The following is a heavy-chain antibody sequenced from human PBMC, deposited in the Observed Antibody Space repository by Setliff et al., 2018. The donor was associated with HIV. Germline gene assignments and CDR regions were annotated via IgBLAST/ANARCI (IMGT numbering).Heavy chain of an antibody. CDR1: RASIRSDNW. D-gene: IGHD3-22*01. V-gene: IGHV4-4*02. Sequence: SETLSLTCVVSRASIRSDNWWAWVRRPPGKGLEWIGEVFHSGSTNYNPSLKSRVTISVDRSQNHFSLKLSSVTAADTAVYYCAREVDYYDSSRYLLLYYFDSWGQGTLVTVSS. J-gene: IGHJ4*02. CDR3: AREVDYYDSSRYLLLYYFDS. CDR2: VFHSGST.